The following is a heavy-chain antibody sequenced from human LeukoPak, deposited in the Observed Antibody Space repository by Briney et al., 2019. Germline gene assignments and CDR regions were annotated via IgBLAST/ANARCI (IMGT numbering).Heavy chain of an antibody. Sequence: GGSLRLSCAASGFTFSDYYMSWIRQAPGKGLEWVSYISSSGSTIYYADSVKGRFTISRDNAKNSLYLQINSLRAEDTAVYYCARDVNGRITMVRGVTDYWGQGTLVTVSS. CDR2: ISSSGSTI. CDR3: ARDVNGRITMVRGVTDY. J-gene: IGHJ4*02. CDR1: GFTFSDYY. D-gene: IGHD3-10*01. V-gene: IGHV3-11*01.